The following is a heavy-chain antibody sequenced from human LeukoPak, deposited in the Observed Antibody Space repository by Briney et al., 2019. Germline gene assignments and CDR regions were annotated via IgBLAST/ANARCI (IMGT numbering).Heavy chain of an antibody. V-gene: IGHV3-30*18. CDR2: ISYDGSNK. D-gene: IGHD2/OR15-2a*01. CDR1: GFTFRSHG. Sequence: GGSLRLSCAASGFTFRSHGMHRVRQAPGKGLEWVAVISYDGSNKYYADSVKGRFTISRDNSKNTLYLQMNSLRAEDTAVYYCAKDLNTYFDYWGQGTLVTVSS. CDR3: AKDLNTYFDY. J-gene: IGHJ4*02.